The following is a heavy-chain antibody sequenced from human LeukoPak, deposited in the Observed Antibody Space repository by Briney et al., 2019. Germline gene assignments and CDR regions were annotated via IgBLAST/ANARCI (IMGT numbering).Heavy chain of an antibody. CDR3: ARDGLVRGVIVD. Sequence: ASVKVSRKASGGTFSSYTISWVRQAPGQGLEWMGRIIPILGIANYAQKFQGRVTITADKSTSTAYMELSSLRSEDTAVYYCARDGLVRGVIVDWGQGTLVTVSS. V-gene: IGHV1-69*04. D-gene: IGHD3-10*01. CDR1: GGTFSSYT. CDR2: IIPILGIA. J-gene: IGHJ4*02.